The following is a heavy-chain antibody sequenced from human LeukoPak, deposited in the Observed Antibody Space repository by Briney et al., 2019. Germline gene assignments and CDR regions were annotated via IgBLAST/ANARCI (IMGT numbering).Heavy chain of an antibody. CDR1: GGTFSSYA. Sequence: ASVKVSCKASGGTFSSYAISWVRQAPGQGLEWMGGIIPIFGTANYAQKFQGRVTITADESTSTAYMELSSLRSEDTAVYYCASLIRRTHYDSSGYYPSLDYWGQGTLVTVSS. D-gene: IGHD3-22*01. J-gene: IGHJ4*02. V-gene: IGHV1-69*13. CDR2: IIPIFGTA. CDR3: ASLIRRTHYDSSGYYPSLDY.